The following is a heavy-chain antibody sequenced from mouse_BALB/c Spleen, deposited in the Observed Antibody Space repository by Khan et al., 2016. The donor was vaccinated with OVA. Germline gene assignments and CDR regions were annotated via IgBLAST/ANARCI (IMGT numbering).Heavy chain of an antibody. J-gene: IGHJ4*01. V-gene: IGHV2-6-5*01. CDR2: IWGGGST. Sequence: QMQLKQSGPGLVAPSQNLSLTCTVSGFSLSDYGVSWIRQPPGKGLEWLGVIWGGGSTYYNSDLKSRLSISKDNSKSQVFLKMSSLQSDDTAMFYCAKGVWSYYYTLDYWGQGTSVTVSS. CDR1: GFSLSDYG. CDR3: AKGVWSYYYTLDY.